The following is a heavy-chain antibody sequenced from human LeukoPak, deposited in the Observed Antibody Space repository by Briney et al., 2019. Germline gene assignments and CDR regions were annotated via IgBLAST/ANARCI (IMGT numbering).Heavy chain of an antibody. V-gene: IGHV3-30*18. Sequence: PGRSLRLSCAASGFTFSSSGMHWVRQAPGKGLEWVAVISYDGSNKYYADSVKGRFTISRDNSKNTLYLQMNSLRAEDTAVYYCAKDQAATWSFDYWGQGTLVTVSS. CDR1: GFTFSSSG. CDR3: AKDQAATWSFDY. CDR2: ISYDGSNK. D-gene: IGHD6-25*01. J-gene: IGHJ4*02.